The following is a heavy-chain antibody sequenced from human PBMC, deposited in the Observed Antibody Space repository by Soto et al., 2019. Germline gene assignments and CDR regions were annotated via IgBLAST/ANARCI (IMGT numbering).Heavy chain of an antibody. Sequence: QVQLVQSGAEVKKPGASVKVSCKASGYTFTSYGISWVRQAPGQGLEWMGWISAYNGNTNYAQKLQGRVTMTTDTSTSTAYMELRSLRSDDTAVYYCARDWYYYDSSGLPLYAFDIWGQGTMVTVSS. CDR2: ISAYNGNT. J-gene: IGHJ3*02. CDR3: ARDWYYYDSSGLPLYAFDI. V-gene: IGHV1-18*01. D-gene: IGHD3-22*01. CDR1: GYTFTSYG.